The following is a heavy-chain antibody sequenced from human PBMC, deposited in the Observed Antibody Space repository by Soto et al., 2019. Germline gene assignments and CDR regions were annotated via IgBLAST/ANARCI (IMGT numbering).Heavy chain of an antibody. CDR1: GFTFSDSW. CDR3: VRGGSNYAS. Sequence: GRSLRLSCTASGFTFSDSWMTWVRQAPGKGLEWVARIRPDESEKKYADSVKGRFSISRDNAKNSMYLQMDSLRGEDTAVYYCVRGGSNYASWGQGTLVTASS. J-gene: IGHJ5*02. D-gene: IGHD4-4*01. V-gene: IGHV3-7*01. CDR2: IRPDESEK.